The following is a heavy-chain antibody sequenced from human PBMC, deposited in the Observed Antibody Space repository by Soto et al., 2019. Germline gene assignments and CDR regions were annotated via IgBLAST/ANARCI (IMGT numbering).Heavy chain of an antibody. D-gene: IGHD6-13*01. J-gene: IGHJ6*03. CDR2: IYYTGNT. V-gene: IGHV4-30-4*01. CDR1: GGSISSGDYF. CDR3: ARRAAEASFYYYYYMDV. Sequence: SETLSLTCTVSGGSISSGDYFWNWIRQPPGKGLEWIGSIYYTGNTYYSPSLKSRVTISVDTSKNQFSLKLSSVTAADTAVYYCARRAAEASFYYYYYMDVWGKGTTVTVSS.